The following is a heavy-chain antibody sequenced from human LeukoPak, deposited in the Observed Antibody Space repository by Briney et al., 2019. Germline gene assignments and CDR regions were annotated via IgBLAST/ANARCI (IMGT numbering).Heavy chain of an antibody. J-gene: IGHJ6*02. Sequence: GGSLRLSCAASGFTFSSHSMNWVRQAPGKGLEWISYISSSSSSIYYTDSVKGRFTISRDNAKNSLYLQMNSLRADDTAVYYCARVVSGRSYFFGMDVWGQGTTVTVSS. D-gene: IGHD1-26*01. V-gene: IGHV3-48*01. CDR2: ISSSSSSI. CDR3: ARVVSGRSYFFGMDV. CDR1: GFTFSSHS.